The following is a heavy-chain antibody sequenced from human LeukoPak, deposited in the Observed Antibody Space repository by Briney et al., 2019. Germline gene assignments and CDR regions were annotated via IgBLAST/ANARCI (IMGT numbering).Heavy chain of an antibody. CDR2: IYNSGST. Sequence: SETLSLTCTVSGGSISSTDYYWSWIRQPPGKGLEWIGYIYNSGSTHYNPSLKSRITISDDTSKNQFSLKLSSVTAADTAVYYCAGEDIVIVPTATTSYFDCWGQGTLVTVSS. J-gene: IGHJ4*02. CDR1: GGSISSTDYY. V-gene: IGHV4-30-4*08. D-gene: IGHD2-2*01. CDR3: AGEDIVIVPTATTSYFDC.